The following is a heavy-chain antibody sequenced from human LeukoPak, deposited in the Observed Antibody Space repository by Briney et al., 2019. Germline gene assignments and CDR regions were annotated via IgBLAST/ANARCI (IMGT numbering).Heavy chain of an antibody. CDR1: GGSISSYY. Sequence: SETLSLTCIVSGGSISSYYWSWIRQPAGKGLEWIGRIYTSGSTNYNPSLKSRVTMSVDTSKNQFSLKLSSVTAADTAVYYCARNTGGYSYGYNYYMDVWGKGTTVTASS. D-gene: IGHD5-18*01. J-gene: IGHJ6*03. V-gene: IGHV4-4*07. CDR2: IYTSGST. CDR3: ARNTGGYSYGYNYYMDV.